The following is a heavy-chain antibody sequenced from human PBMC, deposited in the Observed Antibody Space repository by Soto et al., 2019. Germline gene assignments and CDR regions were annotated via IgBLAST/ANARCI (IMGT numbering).Heavy chain of an antibody. V-gene: IGHV4-4*07. CDR1: GGSISSYY. CDR2: IYTSGST. CDR3: AREGCSGGSCYVDAFDI. J-gene: IGHJ3*02. D-gene: IGHD2-15*01. Sequence: SETLSLTCTVSGGSISSYYWSWIRQPAGKGLEWIGRIYTSGSTNYNPSLKSRVTMSVDKSKNQFSLKLSSVTASDTAVYYCAREGCSGGSCYVDAFDICGQLTMFTVSS.